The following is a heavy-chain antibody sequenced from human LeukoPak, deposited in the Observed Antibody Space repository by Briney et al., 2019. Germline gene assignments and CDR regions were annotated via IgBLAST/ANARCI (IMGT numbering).Heavy chain of an antibody. CDR1: GGSFSGYY. CDR3: ARGRRVRGVTYNWFDP. V-gene: IGHV4-34*01. Sequence: SETLSLTCAVYGGSFSGYYWSWIRQPPGKGLEWIGEINHSGSTNYNPSLKSRVTISVDTSKNQFSLKLSSVTAADTAVYYCARGRRVRGVTYNWFDPWGQGTLVTVSS. CDR2: INHSGST. D-gene: IGHD3-10*01. J-gene: IGHJ5*02.